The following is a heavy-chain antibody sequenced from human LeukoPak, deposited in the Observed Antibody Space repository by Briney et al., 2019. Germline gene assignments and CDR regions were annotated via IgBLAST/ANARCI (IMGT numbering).Heavy chain of an antibody. CDR1: GGTFSSYA. D-gene: IGHD3-22*01. CDR2: IIPILGIA. CDR3: AREMIVAPHDNLVLYYFDY. Sequence: GASVKVSCKASGGTFSSYAISWVRQAPGQGLEWMGRIIPILGIANYAQKFQGRVTITADKSTSTAYMELSSLRSEDTAVYYCAREMIVAPHDNLVLYYFDYWGQGTLVTVSS. J-gene: IGHJ4*02. V-gene: IGHV1-69*04.